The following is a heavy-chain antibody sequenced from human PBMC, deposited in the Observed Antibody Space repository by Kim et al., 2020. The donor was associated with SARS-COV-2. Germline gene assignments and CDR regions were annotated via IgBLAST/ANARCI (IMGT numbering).Heavy chain of an antibody. D-gene: IGHD3-22*01. CDR3: ARDRGRSSGWLY. J-gene: IGHJ4*02. V-gene: IGHV4-59*01. Sequence: SETLSLTCSVSGGSISSYYWSWIRQPPGKQLEWIGYIHYTGSTNSNPSLKGRVTISIDTSKSQFSLKLSSVTVADTAVYYCARDRGRSSGWLYWGQGTLVTVSS. CDR2: IHYTGST. CDR1: GGSISSYY.